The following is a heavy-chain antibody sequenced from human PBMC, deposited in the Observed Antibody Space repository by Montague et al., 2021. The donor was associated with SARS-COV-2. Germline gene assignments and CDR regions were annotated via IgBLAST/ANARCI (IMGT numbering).Heavy chain of an antibody. V-gene: IGHV4-59*01. CDR1: GGSIRSYY. J-gene: IGHJ4*02. Sequence: SETLSLTCEVSGGSIRSYYWSWIRQSPGKGLEWIGYVHYTGSTKYNPSLKTRVTLSLDTPKNHFSLRLSAVTAADTARYYCARAQNICFIANCVNYFDLWGLGALVTVSS. CDR2: VHYTGST. CDR3: ARAQNICFIANCVNYFDL. D-gene: IGHD2-15*01.